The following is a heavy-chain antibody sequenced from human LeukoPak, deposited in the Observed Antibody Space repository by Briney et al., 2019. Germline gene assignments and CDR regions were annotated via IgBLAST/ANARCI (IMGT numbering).Heavy chain of an antibody. CDR3: ARMSTSSWYVCDY. CDR2: IKQDGGEK. Sequence: GGSLRLSCAASGFTFSSYWMTRVRQSPGKGLEWVANIKQDGGEKYYVDSVTGRFTISRDNAKNSLYLQMNSLRAEDTAVYYCARMSTSSWYVCDYWGQGTLVTVSS. CDR1: GFTFSSYW. V-gene: IGHV3-7*01. D-gene: IGHD6-13*01. J-gene: IGHJ4*02.